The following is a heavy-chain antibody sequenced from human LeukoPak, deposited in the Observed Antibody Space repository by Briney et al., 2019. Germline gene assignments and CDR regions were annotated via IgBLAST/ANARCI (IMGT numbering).Heavy chain of an antibody. CDR3: ARAPSEIGGYYPEYFRH. J-gene: IGHJ1*01. CDR2: IKSDGST. D-gene: IGHD3-3*01. Sequence: GGSLRLSCAATGFTFSTYWMHWVRQAPGKGLVWVSRIKSDGSTNYADSVKGRFTISRDNAKNTLSLQMNSLRPEDTGVYYCARAPSEIGGYYPEYFRHWGQGTLVTVSS. V-gene: IGHV3-74*01. CDR1: GFTFSTYW.